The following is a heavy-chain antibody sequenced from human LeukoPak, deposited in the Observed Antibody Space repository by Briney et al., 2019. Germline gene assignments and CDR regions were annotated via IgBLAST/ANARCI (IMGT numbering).Heavy chain of an antibody. CDR2: IFYSGHS. CDR3: ARHGPEYYDATGYYNFDS. D-gene: IGHD3-22*01. V-gene: IGHV4-59*08. J-gene: IGHJ4*02. Sequence: SETLSLTCTVSGDSINTYYWSWIRQPPGKGLEWSGFIFYSGHSKYNPSLKSRLTLSLDTSKSQFSLKLTSVTAADTAVYYCARHGPEYYDATGYYNFDSWSQGTLVTVSS. CDR1: GDSINTYY.